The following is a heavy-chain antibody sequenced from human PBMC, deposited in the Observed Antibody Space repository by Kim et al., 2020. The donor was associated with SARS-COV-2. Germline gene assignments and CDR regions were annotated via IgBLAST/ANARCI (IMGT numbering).Heavy chain of an antibody. CDR2: ISYDGSNK. CDR3: AKDNEWDLLVGHLDY. Sequence: GGSLRLSCAASGFTFRSYGMHWVRQAPGKGLEWVAVISYDGSNKYYADSVKGRFTISRDNSKNTLYLQMNSLRAEDTAVYYCAKDNEWDLLVGHLDYWG. D-gene: IGHD1-26*01. V-gene: IGHV3-30*18. CDR1: GFTFRSYG. J-gene: IGHJ4*01.